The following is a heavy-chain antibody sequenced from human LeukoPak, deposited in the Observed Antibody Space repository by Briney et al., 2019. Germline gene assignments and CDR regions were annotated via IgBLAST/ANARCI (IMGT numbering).Heavy chain of an antibody. Sequence: SETLSLTCTVSGDSFSSNSYYWAWIRQPPGKGLECIGGIQYSGSTYFNPSLKSRVTISVDTSKNQFSLKLTSVTAADTAVYYCARTRSSTWHLLDYWGQGTLVTVSS. J-gene: IGHJ4*02. V-gene: IGHV4-39*07. D-gene: IGHD6-13*01. CDR1: GDSFSSNSYY. CDR3: ARTRSSTWHLLDY. CDR2: IQYSGST.